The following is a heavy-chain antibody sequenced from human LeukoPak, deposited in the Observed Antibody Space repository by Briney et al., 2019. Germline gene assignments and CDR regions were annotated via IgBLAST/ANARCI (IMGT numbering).Heavy chain of an antibody. V-gene: IGHV3-74*01. J-gene: IGHJ4*02. D-gene: IGHD3-22*01. CDR1: GFTFSSYW. CDR2: INNDGSYA. CDR3: AKVYYYDSSGNDY. Sequence: HPGGSLRLSCVASGFTFSSYWLHWVRQAPGKGLVWVSHINNDGSYATYAESVKGRFTISRDNSKNTLYPQMNSLRAEDTAVYYCAKVYYYDSSGNDYWGQGTLVTVSS.